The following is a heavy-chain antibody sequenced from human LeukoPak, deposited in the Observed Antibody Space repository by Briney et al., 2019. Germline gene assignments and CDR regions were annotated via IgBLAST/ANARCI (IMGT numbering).Heavy chain of an antibody. J-gene: IGHJ5*02. CDR2: INPSGGST. D-gene: IGHD2-2*01. CDR3: ARAYIVVVPAARGNWFDP. Sequence: GASVKVSCKASGYTFTSYYMHWLRQAPGQGLEWMGIINPSGGSTSYAQKFQGRVTMTRDTSTSTVYMELSSLRSEDTAVYYCARAYIVVVPAARGNWFDPWGQGTLVTVSS. V-gene: IGHV1-46*03. CDR1: GYTFTSYY.